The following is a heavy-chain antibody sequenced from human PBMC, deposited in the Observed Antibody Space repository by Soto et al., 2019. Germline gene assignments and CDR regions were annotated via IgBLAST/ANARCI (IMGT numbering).Heavy chain of an antibody. CDR3: ATSPGATMGYYFDY. V-gene: IGHV3-30-3*01. J-gene: IGHJ4*02. CDR2: ISYDGSNK. Sequence: GGSLRLSCAASGFTFSSYAMHWVRQAPGKGLEWVAVISYDGSNKYYADSVKGRFTISRDNSKNTLYLQMNSLRAEDTAVYYCATSPGATMGYYFDYWGQGTLGTVSS. CDR1: GFTFSSYA. D-gene: IGHD5-12*01.